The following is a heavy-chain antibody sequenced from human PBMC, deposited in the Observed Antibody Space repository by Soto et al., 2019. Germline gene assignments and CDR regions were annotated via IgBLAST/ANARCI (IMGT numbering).Heavy chain of an antibody. D-gene: IGHD3-22*01. V-gene: IGHV3-11*06. Sequence: GGSLRLSCAASGFTFSDSYMSWIRQAPGKGLEWVSYISSSSSYTNYADSVKGRFTISRDNAKNSLYLQMNSLRAEDTAVYYCARDYYDSSGPDYWGQGTLVTVSS. J-gene: IGHJ4*02. CDR1: GFTFSDSY. CDR3: ARDYYDSSGPDY. CDR2: ISSSSSYT.